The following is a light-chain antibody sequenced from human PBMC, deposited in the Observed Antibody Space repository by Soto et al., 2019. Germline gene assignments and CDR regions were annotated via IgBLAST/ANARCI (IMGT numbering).Light chain of an antibody. J-gene: IGLJ2*01. CDR2: SNT. CDR1: SSKIGSHT. CDR3: AAWDDSLNGVV. V-gene: IGLV1-44*01. Sequence: QSVLTQPPSASGTPGQTIAISCSGGSSKIGSHTVNWYQQLPGTAPRLLIDSNTQRPSGVPDRFSGSKSGTSASLAISGLQSEYEGDYYCAAWDDSLNGVVFGGGTKLTVL.